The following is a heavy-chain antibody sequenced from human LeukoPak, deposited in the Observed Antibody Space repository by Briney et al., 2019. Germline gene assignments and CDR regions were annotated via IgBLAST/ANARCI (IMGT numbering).Heavy chain of an antibody. V-gene: IGHV3-11*04. D-gene: IGHD3-3*01. CDR2: ISSSGSTI. CDR1: GFTFSDYY. J-gene: IGHJ6*02. Sequence: GGSLRLSCAASGFTFSDYYMSWIRQAPGKGLEWVSYISSSGSTIYYADSVKGRFTISRDNAKNSLYLQMNSLRAEDTAVYYCARGAPSESYYDFWSGYYSYMDVWGQGTTVTVSS. CDR3: ARGAPSESYYDFWSGYYSYMDV.